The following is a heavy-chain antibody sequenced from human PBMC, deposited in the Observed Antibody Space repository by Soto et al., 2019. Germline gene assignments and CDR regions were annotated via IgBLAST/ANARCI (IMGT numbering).Heavy chain of an antibody. V-gene: IGHV4-59*08. CDR1: GGSISSYS. CDR3: ARLIDRDWFDP. CDR2: IYYDGGT. J-gene: IGHJ5*02. D-gene: IGHD3-22*01. Sequence: QVQLQESGPGLLRPSETLSLNCTVSGGSISSYSWSWIRQSPGKGLEWIGYIYYDGGTDYNPSLNSRVTISVDTTQNKLSLKLSSVTAADTAVYYCARLIDRDWFDPWGQGTLVTVSS.